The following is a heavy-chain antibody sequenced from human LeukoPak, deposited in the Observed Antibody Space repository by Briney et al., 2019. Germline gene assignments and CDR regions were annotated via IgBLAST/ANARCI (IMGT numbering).Heavy chain of an antibody. CDR2: IYYTGDT. J-gene: IGHJ4*02. V-gene: IGHV4-39*01. D-gene: IGHD4-17*01. Sequence: SETLSLTCTVSGGSISSRNHYWGWIRQPPGQGLEWIGSIYYTGDTYYRPSLKSRVTISVDTSKNQFYLKVTSVTATDTAIYSCVRRTTVQLDSWGQGTLVTVSS. CDR3: VRRTTVQLDS. CDR1: GGSISSRNHY.